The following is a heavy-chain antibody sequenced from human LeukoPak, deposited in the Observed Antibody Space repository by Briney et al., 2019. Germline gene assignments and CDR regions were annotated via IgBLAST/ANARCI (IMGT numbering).Heavy chain of an antibody. CDR3: ARHERRLRGFDY. V-gene: IGHV4-59*08. Sequence: PSETLSLTCTVSGGSISSYYWSWIRQPPGKGLEWIGYIYYSGSTNYNPSLKSRVTISVDTSKNQFSLKLSSVTAADTAVYYCARHERRLRGFDYWGQGTLVTVSS. CDR2: IYYSGST. J-gene: IGHJ4*02. D-gene: IGHD6-25*01. CDR1: GGSISSYY.